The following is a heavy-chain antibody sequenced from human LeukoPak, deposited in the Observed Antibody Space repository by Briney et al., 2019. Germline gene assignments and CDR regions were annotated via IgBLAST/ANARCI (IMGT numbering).Heavy chain of an antibody. J-gene: IGHJ3*02. Sequence: PGGSLRLSCTASGFTFSNYGMHWVRQAPGKGLEWVGFIRSKAYGGTTEYAASVKGRFTISRDDSKSIAYLQMNSLKTEDTAVYYCTRGTGYANDAFDIWGQGTMVTVSS. D-gene: IGHD5-12*01. CDR1: GFTFSNYG. CDR2: IRSKAYGGTT. V-gene: IGHV3-49*04. CDR3: TRGTGYANDAFDI.